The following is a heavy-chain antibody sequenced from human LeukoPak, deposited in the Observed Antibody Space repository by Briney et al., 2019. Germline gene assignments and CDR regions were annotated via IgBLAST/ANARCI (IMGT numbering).Heavy chain of an antibody. Sequence: SEILSLTCAVSGYSISSGYYWGWIRQPPGKGLEWIITISHSGTTYHNPSLKGRVTISVDTSKNQFSLKLRSVTTADTAVYYCARQAYCDFWSGHYSRGVEDAFDIWGQGTMVSVSS. V-gene: IGHV4-38-2*01. CDR2: ISHSGTT. CDR1: GYSISSGYY. J-gene: IGHJ3*02. CDR3: ARQAYCDFWSGHYSRGVEDAFDI. D-gene: IGHD3-3*01.